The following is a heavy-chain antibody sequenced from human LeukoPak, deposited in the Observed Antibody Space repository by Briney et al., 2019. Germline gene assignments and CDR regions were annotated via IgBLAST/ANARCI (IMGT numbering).Heavy chain of an antibody. CDR1: GFTFSGSA. CDR2: IRSKANSYAT. J-gene: IGHJ3*02. V-gene: IGHV3-73*01. CDR3: VRDTFSPDAFDI. D-gene: IGHD3-16*01. Sequence: GGSLRLSCAASGFTFSGSAMHWVRQASGKGLEWVGRIRSKANSYATAYAASVKGRFTISRDDSKNTAYLQMNSLRAEDTAVYYCVRDTFSPDAFDIWGQGTMVTVSS.